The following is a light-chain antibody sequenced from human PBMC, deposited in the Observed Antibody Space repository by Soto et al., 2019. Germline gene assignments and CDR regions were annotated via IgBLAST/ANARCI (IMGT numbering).Light chain of an antibody. J-gene: IGLJ2*01. CDR3: QSYDSSLSVVV. CDR2: GNN. V-gene: IGLV1-40*01. CDR1: TSNIGAGYD. Sequence: QSVLTQPPSVSGAPGQRLTISCTGSTSNIGAGYDVHWYQQFPGTAPKLLIYGNNNWPSGVPDRFSGSKSGTSASLAITGLQTEDEADYYCQSYDSSLSVVVFGGGTQLTVL.